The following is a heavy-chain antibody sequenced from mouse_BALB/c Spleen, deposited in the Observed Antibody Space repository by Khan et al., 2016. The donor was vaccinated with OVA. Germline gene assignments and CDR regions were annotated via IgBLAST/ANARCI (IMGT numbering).Heavy chain of an antibody. CDR2: ISYSGVT. CDR3: ARGKYYGYYFDY. Sequence: EVQLVESGPGLVKPSQSLSLTCTVTGYSITSGYAWNWIRQFPGNKLEWMGYISYSGVTSYTPSLKSRISITLDTSKNQFFLQLNSVTTEDTATYYCARGKYYGYYFDYWGQGTTLTVSS. D-gene: IGHD1-1*01. CDR1: GYSITSGYA. J-gene: IGHJ2*01. V-gene: IGHV3-2*02.